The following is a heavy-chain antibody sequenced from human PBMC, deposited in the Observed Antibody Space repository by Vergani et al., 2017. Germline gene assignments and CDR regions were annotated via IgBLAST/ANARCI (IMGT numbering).Heavy chain of an antibody. CDR2: IKQGGSEK. CDR1: GFIFSNYW. Sequence: EVLLVESGGGLVQPEESLRLSCAASGFIFSNYWMTWVRQAPGKGLEWVANIKQGGSEKYYLDSVKGRFIISRDDAKNSLYLQMNSLRPEDTAVYYCARDFYDILTGYYSYYGLDVWGQXP. D-gene: IGHD3-9*01. V-gene: IGHV3-7*01. CDR3: ARDFYDILTGYYSYYGLDV. J-gene: IGHJ6*02.